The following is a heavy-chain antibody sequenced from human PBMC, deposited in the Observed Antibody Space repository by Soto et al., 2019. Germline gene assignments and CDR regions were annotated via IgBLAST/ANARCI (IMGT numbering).Heavy chain of an antibody. D-gene: IGHD6-19*01. CDR3: TRQTDAVQWLVVPTDYNFDY. J-gene: IGHJ4*02. CDR2: IRSKTNSYAT. V-gene: IGHV3-73*01. CDR1: GFTFGGSA. Sequence: PVGSLRLSCAASGFTFGGSAMHWVRQASGKGLEWVGHIRSKTNSYATAYAESVKGGFTISRDDSMNTAYLQMNSLKTEDTAVYFCTRQTDAVQWLVVPTDYNFDYWGQGTLVTVSS.